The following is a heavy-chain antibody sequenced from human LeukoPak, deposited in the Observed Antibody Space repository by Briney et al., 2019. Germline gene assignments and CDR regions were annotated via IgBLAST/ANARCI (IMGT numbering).Heavy chain of an antibody. CDR3: AKDHIGGSGSYFAYYGMDV. CDR1: GFTSSSYA. Sequence: GGSLRLSCAASGFTSSSYAMSWVRQAPGKGLEWVSAISGSGGSTYYADSVKGRFTISRDNSKNTLYLQMNSLRAEDTAVYYCAKDHIGGSGSYFAYYGMDVWGQGTTVTVSS. J-gene: IGHJ6*02. V-gene: IGHV3-23*01. D-gene: IGHD3-10*01. CDR2: ISGSGGST.